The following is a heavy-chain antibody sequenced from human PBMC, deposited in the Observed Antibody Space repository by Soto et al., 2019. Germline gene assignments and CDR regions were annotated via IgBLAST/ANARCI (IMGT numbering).Heavy chain of an antibody. V-gene: IGHV1-69*12. CDR3: ARAGEMSDSSSAIYYYYGMDV. D-gene: IGHD6-6*01. CDR1: GGTFSSYA. Sequence: QVQLVQSGAEVKKPGSSVKVSCKASGGTFSSYAISWVRQAPGQGLEWMGGIIPIFGTANYAQKFQGRVTITADESTSTAYMELSSLRSEDTAVYYCARAGEMSDSSSAIYYYYGMDVWGQGTTVTVSS. J-gene: IGHJ6*02. CDR2: IIPIFGTA.